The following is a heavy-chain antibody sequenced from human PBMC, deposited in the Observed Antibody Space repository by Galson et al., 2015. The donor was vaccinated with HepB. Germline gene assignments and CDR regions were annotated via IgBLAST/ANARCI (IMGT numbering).Heavy chain of an antibody. J-gene: IGHJ5*02. CDR2: ISAYNGNT. Sequence: SVKVSCKASGYTFTSYGISWVRQAPGQGLEWMGWISAYNGNTNYAQKLQGRVTMTTDTSTSTAYMELRSLRSDDTAVYYCARDEGAILLGTYNWFDPWGQGTLATVSS. CDR3: ARDEGAILLGTYNWFDP. V-gene: IGHV1-18*01. CDR1: GYTFTSYG. D-gene: IGHD7-27*01.